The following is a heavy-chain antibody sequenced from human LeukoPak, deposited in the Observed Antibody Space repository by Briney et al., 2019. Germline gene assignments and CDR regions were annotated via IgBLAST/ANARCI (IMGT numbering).Heavy chain of an antibody. V-gene: IGHV3-23*01. D-gene: IGHD6-19*01. Sequence: PGGSLRPSYAASGLTFTSYGMSWVRQAPGKWLEWVSAISVRGGSTYYADSVKGQFPSYRDNSKNTLYVQMNSLRAEDTAVYYCAKDLQGWLYTDAFDIWGQGTMVTVS. CDR1: GLTFTSYG. CDR2: ISVRGGST. J-gene: IGHJ3*02. CDR3: AKDLQGWLYTDAFDI.